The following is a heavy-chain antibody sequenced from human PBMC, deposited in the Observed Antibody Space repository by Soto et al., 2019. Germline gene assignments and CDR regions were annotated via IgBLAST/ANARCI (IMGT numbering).Heavy chain of an antibody. D-gene: IGHD3-3*01. CDR3: ARVRRFLEWRPMGGMDV. V-gene: IGHV4-59*01. J-gene: IGHJ6*02. CDR2: IYYSGGT. CDR1: GGSISSYY. Sequence: SETLSLTCTVSGGSISSYYWSWIRQPPGKGLEWIGYIYYSGGTNYNPSLKSRVTISVDTSKNQFSLKLSSVTAADTAVYYCARVRRFLEWRPMGGMDVWGQGTTVTVSS.